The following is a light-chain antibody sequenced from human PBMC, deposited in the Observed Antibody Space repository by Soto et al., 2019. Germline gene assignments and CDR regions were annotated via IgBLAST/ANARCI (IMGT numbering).Light chain of an antibody. CDR1: SSNIGAGYD. Sequence: QSVLTQPPSESGAPGQRVTISCTGSSSNIGAGYDVHWYQQVPGTAPKLLIYGNINRPSGVSDRFSGSKSGTSASLAITGLQAEDEADYYCQSYDSSLSGSWVFGGGTKLTVL. CDR2: GNI. V-gene: IGLV1-40*01. CDR3: QSYDSSLSGSWV. J-gene: IGLJ3*02.